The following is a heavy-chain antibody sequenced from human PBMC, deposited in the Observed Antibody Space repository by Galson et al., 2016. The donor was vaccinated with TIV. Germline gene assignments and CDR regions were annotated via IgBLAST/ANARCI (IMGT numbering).Heavy chain of an antibody. D-gene: IGHD5-18*01. CDR1: GYSLSSFW. CDR3: ARAPGYSGYSYGYFDS. CDR2: IYPRDSDT. Sequence: QSGAEVKKPGESLKISCKASGYSLSSFWVGWVRQTPGKGLEWMGIIYPRDSDTKYSSSFQGQVTISADESVSTAYLQWSSLKASDTAIYYCARAPGYSGYSYGYFDSWGQGTLVTVSS. J-gene: IGHJ4*02. V-gene: IGHV5-51*03.